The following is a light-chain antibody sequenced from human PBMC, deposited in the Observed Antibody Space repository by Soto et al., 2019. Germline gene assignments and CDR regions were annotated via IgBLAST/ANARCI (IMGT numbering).Light chain of an antibody. Sequence: IVMTQSPATLSVSPGDRATLSFRAGQSVRTYLAWYQVKPGQAPRLLIYDASRRASGVPARFSGSGSGTDFTLTISSLEPEDFALYYCQQRNTWPPITFGQGTRLEIK. J-gene: IGKJ5*01. CDR1: QSVRTY. CDR3: QQRNTWPPIT. V-gene: IGKV3-11*01. CDR2: DAS.